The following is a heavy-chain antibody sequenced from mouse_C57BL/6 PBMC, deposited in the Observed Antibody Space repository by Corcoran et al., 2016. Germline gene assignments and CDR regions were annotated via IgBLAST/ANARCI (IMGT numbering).Heavy chain of an antibody. Sequence: QVQLQQSGAELVKPGASVKISCKASGYAFSSYWMNWVKQRPGKGLEWIGQIYPGDGDTNYNGKFKGKATLTADKSSSTAYMQLSSPTSEDSAVYFCARGSPSSHYFDYWGQGTTLTVSS. CDR1: GYAFSSYW. V-gene: IGHV1-80*01. CDR2: IYPGDGDT. J-gene: IGHJ2*01. CDR3: ARGSPSSHYFDY. D-gene: IGHD1-1*01.